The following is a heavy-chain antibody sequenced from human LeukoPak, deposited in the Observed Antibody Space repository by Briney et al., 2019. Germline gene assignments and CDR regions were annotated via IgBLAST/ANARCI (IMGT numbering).Heavy chain of an antibody. J-gene: IGHJ4*02. CDR2: INPNSGGT. V-gene: IGHV1-2*06. CDR1: GYTFTGYY. CDR3: ARDYCSGGSCYSGY. Sequence: ASVKVSCKASGYTFTGYYMHWVRQAPGQGLEWMGRINPNSGGTNYAQKFQGRVTMTRDTSISTAYMELSRLRSDDTAVYYCARDYCSGGSCYSGYWGQGTLVTVPS. D-gene: IGHD2-15*01.